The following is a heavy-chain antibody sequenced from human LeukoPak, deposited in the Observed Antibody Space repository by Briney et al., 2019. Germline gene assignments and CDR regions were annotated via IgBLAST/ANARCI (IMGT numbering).Heavy chain of an antibody. Sequence: KPGGSLRLSRAASGFTFSSYSMNWVRQAPGKGLEWVSSISSSSSYIYYADSVKGRVTISRDNAKNSLYLQMNSLRAEDTAVYYCASRVGATDYWGQGTLVTVSS. CDR2: ISSSSSYI. V-gene: IGHV3-21*01. CDR1: GFTFSSYS. J-gene: IGHJ4*02. CDR3: ASRVGATDY. D-gene: IGHD1-26*01.